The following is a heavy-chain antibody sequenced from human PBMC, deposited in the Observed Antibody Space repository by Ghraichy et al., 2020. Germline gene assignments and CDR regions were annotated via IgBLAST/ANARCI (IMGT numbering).Heavy chain of an antibody. CDR3: ARVRSDYYDSAGNDAFDI. CDR1: GGSLSTYV. V-gene: IGHV1-69*13. J-gene: IGHJ3*02. CDR2: IIPVFGTT. Sequence: SVKVSCKASGGSLSTYVFMWVRQAPGQGLEWMGRIIPVFGTTNYAQKFQGRVTMTADESMRTISMELNSLRSEDTAVYYCARVRSDYYDSAGNDAFDIWGQGTMVTVSS. D-gene: IGHD3-22*01.